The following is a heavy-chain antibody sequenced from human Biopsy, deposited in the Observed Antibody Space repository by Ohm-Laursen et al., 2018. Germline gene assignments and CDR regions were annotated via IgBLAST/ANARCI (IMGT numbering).Heavy chain of an antibody. V-gene: IGHV4-39*01. J-gene: IGHJ5*02. CDR1: GGSVSSNTDY. CDR2: IFYTGII. Sequence: SGTLSLTCTVSGGSVSSNTDYWAWLRQPPGKGLVWIGSIFYTGIIFYNPSLKSRVSISVDTSKNQFSLNLNSVTASDTALYYCARHPTGFWFDPWGQGTLVIVSS. CDR3: ARHPTGFWFDP.